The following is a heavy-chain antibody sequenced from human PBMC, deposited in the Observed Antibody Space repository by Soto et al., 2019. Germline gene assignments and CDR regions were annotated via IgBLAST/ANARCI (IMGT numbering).Heavy chain of an antibody. CDR1: GYTFTSYA. D-gene: IGHD6-19*01. V-gene: IGHV1-3*01. CDR3: ARDKQHSSGWYSSAFDT. J-gene: IGHJ3*02. CDR2: INAGNGNT. Sequence: ASVKVSCKASGYTFTSYAMHWVRQAPGQRLEWMGWINAGNGNTKYSQKFQGRVTITRDTSASTAYMELSSLRSEDTAVYYCARDKQHSSGWYSSAFDTWGQGTMVTVSS.